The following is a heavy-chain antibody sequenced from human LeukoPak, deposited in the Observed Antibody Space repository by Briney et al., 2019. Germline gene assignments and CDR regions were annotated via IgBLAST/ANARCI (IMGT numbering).Heavy chain of an antibody. D-gene: IGHD4-17*01. Sequence: GGSLRLSCAASGVTFSSYGMHLVRQAPRKGLEWVAFIRYNGRNEYYADSVKGRFTISRDNSKNTLYLQMNSLRLEDTAVYYCAKVPNPYGDYVLYYYYMDVWGKGTTVTVSS. V-gene: IGHV3-30*02. CDR1: GVTFSSYG. CDR2: IRYNGRNE. J-gene: IGHJ6*03. CDR3: AKVPNPYGDYVLYYYYMDV.